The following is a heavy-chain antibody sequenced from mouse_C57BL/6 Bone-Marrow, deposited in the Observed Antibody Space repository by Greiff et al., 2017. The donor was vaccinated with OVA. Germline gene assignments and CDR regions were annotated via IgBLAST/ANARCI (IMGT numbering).Heavy chain of an antibody. CDR2: ISDGGSYT. J-gene: IGHJ4*01. CDR1: GFTFSSYA. Sequence: EVKLVESGGGLVKPGGSLKLSCAASGFTFSSYAMSWVRQTPEKRLEWVATISDGGSYTYYPANVKGRFTISRDNAKNTLYLQMSHLKSEDTAMYYCARDLLYDYNAMDYWGQGTSVTVSS. CDR3: ARDLLYDYNAMDY. V-gene: IGHV5-4*01. D-gene: IGHD2-3*01.